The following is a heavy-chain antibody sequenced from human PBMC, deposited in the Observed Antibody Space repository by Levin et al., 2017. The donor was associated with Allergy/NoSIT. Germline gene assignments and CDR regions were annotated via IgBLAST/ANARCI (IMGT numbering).Heavy chain of an antibody. V-gene: IGHV3-7*04. D-gene: IGHD4-17*01. CDR1: GFTFRTYW. Sequence: QAGGSLRLSCVASGFTFRTYWMTWVRQAPGKGLEWVADIHHDGSQKYYVDSVKGRFSISRDNAKNSLYLQMNSLRAEDTAVYYCARDGRDDFGDYPHFGYWGQGTLVTVSS. CDR2: IHHDGSQK. CDR3: ARDGRDDFGDYPHFGY. J-gene: IGHJ4*02.